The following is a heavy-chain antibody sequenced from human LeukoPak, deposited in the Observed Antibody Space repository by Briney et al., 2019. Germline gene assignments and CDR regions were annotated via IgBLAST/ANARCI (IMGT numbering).Heavy chain of an antibody. CDR2: IYHSGST. Sequence: SETLSLTCAVSGGSISSSNWWSWVRQPPGKGLEWIGEIYHSGSTNYNPSLKSRVTISVDKSKNQFSLKLSSVTAADTAVYYCARGGGADYYYDSSGYPHSDAFDIWGQGTMVTVSS. J-gene: IGHJ3*02. D-gene: IGHD3-22*01. V-gene: IGHV4-4*02. CDR1: GGSISSSNW. CDR3: ARGGGADYYYDSSGYPHSDAFDI.